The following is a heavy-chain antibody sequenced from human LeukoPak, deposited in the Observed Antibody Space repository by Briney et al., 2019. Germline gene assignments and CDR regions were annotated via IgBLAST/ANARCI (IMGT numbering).Heavy chain of an antibody. Sequence: ASVKVSCKASGYTFSAYYMHWVRQAPGQGLEWMGIMNPSGGSAMYAQKFQGRVTMTSDTSTSTVYMELSSLKFEDTAIYYCAKIAATGSFDYWGQGTLVTVSS. CDR1: GYTFSAYY. V-gene: IGHV1-46*01. CDR3: AKIAATGSFDY. J-gene: IGHJ4*02. D-gene: IGHD6-13*01. CDR2: MNPSGGSA.